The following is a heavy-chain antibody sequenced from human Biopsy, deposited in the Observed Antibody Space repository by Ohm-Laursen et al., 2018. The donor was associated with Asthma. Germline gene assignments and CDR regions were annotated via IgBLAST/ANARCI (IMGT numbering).Heavy chain of an antibody. Sequence: TLSLTCAVSGGSMSSSSYYWGWIRQPPGKGLEWMGSISYTGSAYNNPSLKSRVTMSVDTSKNHFSLKLSSVTAADTAVYYCARHWDWGSFFDYWGQGTPVTVSS. J-gene: IGHJ4*02. CDR3: ARHWDWGSFFDY. D-gene: IGHD7-27*01. V-gene: IGHV4-39*01. CDR2: ISYTGSA. CDR1: GGSMSSSSYY.